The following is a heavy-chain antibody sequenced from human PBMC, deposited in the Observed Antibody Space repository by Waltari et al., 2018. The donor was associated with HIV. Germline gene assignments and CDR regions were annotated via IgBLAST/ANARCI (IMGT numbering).Heavy chain of an antibody. CDR1: GFSLSTSGVG. D-gene: IGHD3-3*01. CDR3: AHGVWSGYSCWFDP. CDR2: ISWDDDK. V-gene: IGHV2-5*02. J-gene: IGHJ5*02. Sequence: QITLKASGPTLVKPTQTLTLTCTFSGFSLSTSGVGVAWIRQPPGKALEWLALISWDDDKRYSPSRKSRRTITKDTSKNQVVLTITNIDPVDTATCCCAHGVWSGYSCWFDPWGQGTLVTVSS.